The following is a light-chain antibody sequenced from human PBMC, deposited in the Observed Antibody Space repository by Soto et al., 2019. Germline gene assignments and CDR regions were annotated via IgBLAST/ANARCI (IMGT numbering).Light chain of an antibody. CDR1: QTVRSSY. J-gene: IGKJ4*02. Sequence: IFLTQSPGTLSLSSGETATLSCRASQTVRSSYLAWYQQRPGQAPKLLISGAFNRAPGVPDRFSGTESGRDYTLTISRLDPEDSAVYHRHQYGDAVTFGGG. CDR2: GAF. V-gene: IGKV3-20*01. CDR3: HQYGDAVT.